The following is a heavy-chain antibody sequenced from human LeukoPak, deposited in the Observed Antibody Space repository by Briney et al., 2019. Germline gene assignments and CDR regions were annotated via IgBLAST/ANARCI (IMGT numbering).Heavy chain of an antibody. J-gene: IGHJ4*02. CDR1: GFTFSSFW. V-gene: IGHV3-74*01. D-gene: IGHD3-3*01. CDR2: INSDGSST. CDR3: TRGDYWSGYYGGGNDFDY. Sequence: GGSLRLSCAASGFTFSSFWMHWVRQAPGKGLVWVSRINSDGSSTTYADSVKGRFTISRDNAKNTLYLQMNSLRAEDTAVYYCTRGDYWSGYYGGGNDFDYWGQGTLVTVSS.